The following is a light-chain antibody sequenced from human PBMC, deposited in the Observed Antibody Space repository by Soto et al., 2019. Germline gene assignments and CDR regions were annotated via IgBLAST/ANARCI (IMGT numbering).Light chain of an antibody. CDR3: HQYDDSPRT. J-gene: IGKJ1*01. CDR2: GPS. Sequence: EIVLTQSPGTLSLSPGERATLSCRASQSLNTNYLRWYQQNPGQAPMLLIYGPSSRATDIPARFSGSGSGTDFTLTISRVETEDFAVYYCHQYDDSPRTFGQGTKVDI. V-gene: IGKV3-20*01. CDR1: QSLNTNY.